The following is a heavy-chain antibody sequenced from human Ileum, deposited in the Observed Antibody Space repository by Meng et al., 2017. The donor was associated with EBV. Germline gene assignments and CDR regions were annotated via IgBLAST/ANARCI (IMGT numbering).Heavy chain of an antibody. CDR1: GFTFSDYS. CDR2: IGLSADAI. V-gene: IGHV3-11*01. D-gene: IGHD1-14*01. Sequence: LVGAGGGLVKPGVSLRLSCAASGFTFSDYSLSWIRQAPGKGLQVIASIGLSADAIYYADSVMGRFTISRDNANNSLYLQMNNLRVDETAVYYCAGRNNWFDPWGQGTLVTVSS. CDR3: AGRNNWFDP. J-gene: IGHJ5*02.